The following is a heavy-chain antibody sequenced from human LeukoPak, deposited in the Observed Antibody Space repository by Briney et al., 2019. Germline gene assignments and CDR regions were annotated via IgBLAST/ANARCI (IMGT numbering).Heavy chain of an antibody. Sequence: GGSLRLSCAASGFTFSSYWMSWVRQAPGKGLEWVANIKQDGSEKYYVDSVKGRFTISRDNAKNSLYLQMNSLRAEDTAVYYCAGGYSSGWYRGENYWGQGTLVTVSS. D-gene: IGHD6-19*01. J-gene: IGHJ4*02. CDR2: IKQDGSEK. CDR1: GFTFSSYW. V-gene: IGHV3-7*01. CDR3: AGGYSSGWYRGENY.